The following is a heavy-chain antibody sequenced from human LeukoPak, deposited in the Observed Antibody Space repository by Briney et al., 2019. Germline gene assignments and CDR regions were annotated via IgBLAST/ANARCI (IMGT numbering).Heavy chain of an antibody. Sequence: SVKVSCKASGGTFSSYAISWVRQAPGQGLEWMGGIIPIFGTANYAQKFQGRVTITTDESTSTAYVELSSLRSEDTAVYYCARVRYCTNGVCRWFDPWGQGTLVTVSS. CDR1: GGTFSSYA. J-gene: IGHJ5*02. CDR3: ARVRYCTNGVCRWFDP. CDR2: IIPIFGTA. D-gene: IGHD2-8*01. V-gene: IGHV1-69*05.